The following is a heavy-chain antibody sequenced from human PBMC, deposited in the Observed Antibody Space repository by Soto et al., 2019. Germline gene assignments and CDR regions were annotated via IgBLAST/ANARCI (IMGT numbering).Heavy chain of an antibody. J-gene: IGHJ2*01. CDR3: ARHPYDGYYWYLDL. V-gene: IGHV5-51*01. D-gene: IGHD2-2*03. CDR2: INPDDSDT. Sequence: PGESLKISCQGFGYTFTSYWIGWVRQMPGKGLEWMGIINPDDSDTRYSPTFQGQVTISADKSITTAYLQWSSLKASDTAMYYCARHPYDGYYWYLDLWGRGSLVTVSS. CDR1: GYTFTSYW.